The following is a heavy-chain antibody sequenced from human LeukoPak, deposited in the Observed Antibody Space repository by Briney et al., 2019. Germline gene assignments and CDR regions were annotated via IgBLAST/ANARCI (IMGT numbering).Heavy chain of an antibody. J-gene: IGHJ4*02. CDR3: ARVKSYRFGELLSPN. D-gene: IGHD3-10*01. V-gene: IGHV4-61*01. CDR2: IYYSGST. CDR1: DGSVSSGSYY. Sequence: PSETLSLTCTVSDGSVSSGSYYWSWIRQPPGNGPKWIGYIYYSGSTNSNPSLKSRITISVDKSKNQFSLKLSSVTAADTAVYYCARVKSYRFGELLSPNWGQGTLVTVSS.